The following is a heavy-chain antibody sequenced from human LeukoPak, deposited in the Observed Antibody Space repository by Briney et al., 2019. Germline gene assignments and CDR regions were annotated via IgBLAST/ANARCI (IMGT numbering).Heavy chain of an antibody. CDR1: GFIFSTFE. D-gene: IGHD2-15*01. CDR3: ARSGGAYKPFDL. CDR2: ISDEGGI. J-gene: IGHJ4*02. V-gene: IGHV3-48*03. Sequence: PGGSLRLSCEASGFIFSTFELNWVRQAPGKGPEWVSHISDEGGITYADSVNGRFTISRDNAKNSLYLRMTSLRAEDTAVYYCARSGGAYKPFDLWGQGTLVAVSS.